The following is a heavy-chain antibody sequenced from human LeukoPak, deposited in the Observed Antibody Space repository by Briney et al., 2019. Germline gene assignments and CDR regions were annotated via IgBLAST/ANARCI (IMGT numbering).Heavy chain of an antibody. CDR3: ARAYCSGGSCPYWYFDL. D-gene: IGHD2-15*01. CDR2: INNDGSTT. Sequence: GGSLRLSCAASGFNFTMYWMHWVRQAPGKGLVWVSRINNDGSTTNHADSVKGRFTISRDNANNTLYLQMNSLRAEDAAVYYCARAYCSGGSCPYWYFDLWGRGTLVTVSS. CDR1: GFNFTMYW. J-gene: IGHJ2*01. V-gene: IGHV3-74*01.